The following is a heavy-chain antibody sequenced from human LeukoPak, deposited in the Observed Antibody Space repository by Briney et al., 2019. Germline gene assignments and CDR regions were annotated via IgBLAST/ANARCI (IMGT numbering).Heavy chain of an antibody. CDR2: VKEDGSEK. D-gene: IGHD3-16*01. CDR1: GFTFSSYW. Sequence: PAGSLRLSCAASGFTFSSYWMTWVRQTPGKGLKWVANVKEDGSEKYYVDSLKGRVLISRDNATRSLYLQMNSLRVEDTAVYYCAREGAAGWGGTYFEKWGQGTQVTVSS. J-gene: IGHJ4*02. V-gene: IGHV3-7*01. CDR3: AREGAAGWGGTYFEK.